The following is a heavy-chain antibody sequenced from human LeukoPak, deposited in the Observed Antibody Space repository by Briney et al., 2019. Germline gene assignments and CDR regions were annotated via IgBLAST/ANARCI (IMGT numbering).Heavy chain of an antibody. D-gene: IGHD2-21*01. V-gene: IGHV4-39*01. CDR3: ARHKNCASITHCHFDS. CDR2: IYYSGST. CDR1: GGSIGSSDYY. J-gene: IGHJ4*02. Sequence: SETLSLTCVVSGGSIGSSDYYWAWIRQPPGKGLEWIGSIYYSGSTLYNSSLKSRVTISVDASTNQFSLKLNSVTAADTAVFYCARHKNCASITHCHFDSWGQGILVTVSS.